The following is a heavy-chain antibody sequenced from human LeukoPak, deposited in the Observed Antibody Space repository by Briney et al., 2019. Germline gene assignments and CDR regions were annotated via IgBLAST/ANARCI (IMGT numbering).Heavy chain of an antibody. CDR3: ASSYPSSSWSRVSYYFDY. D-gene: IGHD6-13*01. V-gene: IGHV4-31*03. J-gene: IGHJ4*02. CDR1: GGSISSSGYY. Sequence: PSETLSLTCTVSGGSISSSGYYWSWIRQHPGKGLEWIGYIYYSGSTYYNPSLKSRVTISVDTSKNQFSLKLSSVTAADTAVYYCASSYPSSSWSRVSYYFDYWGQGTLVTVSS. CDR2: IYYSGST.